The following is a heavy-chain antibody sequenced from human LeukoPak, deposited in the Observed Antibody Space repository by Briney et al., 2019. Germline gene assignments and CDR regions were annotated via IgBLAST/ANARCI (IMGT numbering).Heavy chain of an antibody. D-gene: IGHD1-26*01. CDR3: ARSGGNYYSI. CDR1: GYRFTSYW. J-gene: IGHJ3*02. Sequence: PGESLKISCKGSGYRFTSYWIGWERQMPGKGLEWMGIIYPGDSDTIYSPSFQGQVTISADKSTSTANLQWSSLKASDTAMYYCARSGGNYYSIWGQGTMVTVSS. CDR2: IYPGDSDT. V-gene: IGHV5-51*01.